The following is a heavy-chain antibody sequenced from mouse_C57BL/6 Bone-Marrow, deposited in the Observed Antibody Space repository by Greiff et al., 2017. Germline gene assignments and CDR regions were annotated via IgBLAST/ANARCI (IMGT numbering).Heavy chain of an antibody. V-gene: IGHV1-50*01. J-gene: IGHJ4*01. Sequence: QVQLQQPGAELVKPGASVKLSCKASGYTFTSYWMQWVKQRPGQGLEWIGEIDPSDSYTNYNQKFKGKATLTVDTSSSTAYMQLSSLTSADSAVYYCARPDDYYAMDYWGQGTSVTVSS. CDR3: ARPDDYYAMDY. CDR2: IDPSDSYT. CDR1: GYTFTSYW.